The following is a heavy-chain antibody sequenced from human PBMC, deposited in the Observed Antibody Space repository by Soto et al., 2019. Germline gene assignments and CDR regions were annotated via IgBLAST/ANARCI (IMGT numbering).Heavy chain of an antibody. Sequence: QVQLVQSGAEVKKPGSSVKVSCKASGGTFSSYAISWVRQAPEQGLEWMGGIIPIFGTANYAQKFQGRVTITADESTSTAYMELSSLRSEDTAVYYCARWAFRAQEKYYFDYWGQGTLVTVSS. CDR2: IIPIFGTA. CDR1: GGTFSSYA. CDR3: ARWAFRAQEKYYFDY. J-gene: IGHJ4*02. V-gene: IGHV1-69*01.